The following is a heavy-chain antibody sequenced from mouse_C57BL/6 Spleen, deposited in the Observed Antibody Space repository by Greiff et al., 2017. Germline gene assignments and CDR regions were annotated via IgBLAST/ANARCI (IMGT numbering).Heavy chain of an antibody. CDR1: GYTFTDSY. J-gene: IGHJ4*01. CDR3: ARPDYGSPSYAMDY. Sequence: QVHVKQSGAELVRPGASVKLSCKASGYTFTDSYINWVKQRPGQGLEWIARIYPGSGNTYYNEKFKGKATLTAEKSSSTAYMQLSSLTSEDSAVYFCARPDYGSPSYAMDYWGQGTSVTVSS. CDR2: IYPGSGNT. D-gene: IGHD1-1*01. V-gene: IGHV1-76*01.